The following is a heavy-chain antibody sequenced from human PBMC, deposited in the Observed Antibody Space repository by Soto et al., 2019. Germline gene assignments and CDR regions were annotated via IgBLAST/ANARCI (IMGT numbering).Heavy chain of an antibody. V-gene: IGHV4-30-4*01. CDR1: GCSISSGDYS. Sequence: QVQLQESGPGLVKPSQTLSLTCTVSGCSISSGDYSWSLIRQPPWTGLEWIGYIYYSGSTYYNPSLKSRVTISVDTSKHQFSLKLSSVTAADTAVYYWARAQGSGFLVSWGQGTLVTVSS. J-gene: IGHJ4*02. CDR3: ARAQGSGFLVS. D-gene: IGHD3-10*01. CDR2: IYYSGST.